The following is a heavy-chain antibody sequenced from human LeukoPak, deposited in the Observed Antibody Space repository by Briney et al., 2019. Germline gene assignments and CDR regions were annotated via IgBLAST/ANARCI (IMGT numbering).Heavy chain of an antibody. CDR3: AKERGELAVAGTGGDY. CDR1: RFTFSSYW. Sequence: GGSLRLSCVASRFTFSSYWMSWVRQAPGKGLEWVAFRRYDGSNKYYADSVKGRFTISRDNSKNTLYLQMNSLRAEDTAVYYCAKERGELAVAGTGGDYWGQGTLVTVSS. CDR2: RRYDGSNK. D-gene: IGHD6-19*01. V-gene: IGHV3-30*02. J-gene: IGHJ4*02.